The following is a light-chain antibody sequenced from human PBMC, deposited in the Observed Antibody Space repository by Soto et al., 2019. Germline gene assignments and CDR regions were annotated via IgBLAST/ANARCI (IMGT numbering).Light chain of an antibody. CDR3: QQYNNWPGT. V-gene: IGKV3-15*01. CDR2: GAS. Sequence: EIVLTQSPGTLSLSPGERSTLSCGASQSVSSYLAWYQQKPGQAPRLLIYGASTRATGIPARFSGSGSGTEFTLTISSLQSEDFAVYYCQQYNNWPGTFGQGTKVDIK. CDR1: QSVSSY. J-gene: IGKJ1*01.